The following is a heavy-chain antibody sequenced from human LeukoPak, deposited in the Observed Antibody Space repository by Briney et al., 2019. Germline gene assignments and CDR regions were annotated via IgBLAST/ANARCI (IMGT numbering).Heavy chain of an antibody. D-gene: IGHD5-24*01. CDR2: IKQDGSEK. V-gene: IGHV3-7*01. CDR1: GFTFSSYW. CDR3: ARDRGEGYNSY. J-gene: IGHJ4*02. Sequence: GGSLRLSCAASGFTFSSYWMSWVRQAPGKGLEWVANIKQDGSEKYYVDSVKGRFTISRDNAKNSVYLEMNSLRAEDTAVYYCARDRGEGYNSYWGQGTLVTVSS.